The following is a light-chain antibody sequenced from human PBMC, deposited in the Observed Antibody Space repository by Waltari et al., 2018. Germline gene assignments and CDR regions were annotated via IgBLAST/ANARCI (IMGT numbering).Light chain of an antibody. CDR3: NSRDSSGNLWV. J-gene: IGLJ3*02. CDR2: GKN. CDR1: SLSSFY. V-gene: IGLV3-19*01. Sequence: SSELTQDPAVSVALGQTVSITCQGDSLSSFYASWYQRKSGQAPVRVIYGKNNRPAGIPDRFSGSSSGNTASWTITGAQAEDEADYYCNSRDSSGNLWVFGGGTKLTVL.